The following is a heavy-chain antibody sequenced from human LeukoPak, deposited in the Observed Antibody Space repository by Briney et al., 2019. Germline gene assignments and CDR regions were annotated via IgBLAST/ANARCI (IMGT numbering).Heavy chain of an antibody. CDR2: INPNSGGT. CDR3: ARGAAAVGTPLYYYYYYMDV. D-gene: IGHD6-13*01. CDR1: GYTFTGYY. Sequence: GASVKVSCNASGYTFTGYYMHWVRQAPGQGLEWMGWINPNSGGTNYAQKFQGRVTMTRDTSISTAYMELSRLRSDDTAVYYCARGAAAVGTPLYYYYYYMDVWGKGTTVTVSS. V-gene: IGHV1-2*02. J-gene: IGHJ6*03.